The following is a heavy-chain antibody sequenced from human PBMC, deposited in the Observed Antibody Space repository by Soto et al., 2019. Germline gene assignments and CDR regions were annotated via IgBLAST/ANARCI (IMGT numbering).Heavy chain of an antibody. Sequence: QVQLQESGPGLVKPSGTLSLTCAVSGGSISSSNWWSWVRQPPVKGLVWIGEIYHSGSTNYNPSLKRRVTISVDKSKNPFSLKLSSVTAADTAVYYCATRKFSYVRSQYAFDIWGKGTMVTVSS. D-gene: IGHD3-10*02. J-gene: IGHJ3*02. CDR2: IYHSGST. CDR1: GGSISSSNW. V-gene: IGHV4-4*02. CDR3: ATRKFSYVRSQYAFDI.